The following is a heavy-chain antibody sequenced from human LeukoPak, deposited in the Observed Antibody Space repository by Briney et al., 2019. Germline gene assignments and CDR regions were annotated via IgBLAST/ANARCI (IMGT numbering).Heavy chain of an antibody. CDR1: GFTFSSYG. D-gene: IGHD3-10*01. J-gene: IGHJ4*02. CDR3: AKGRGYYGSGSSYFDF. Sequence: PGGSLRLSCAASGFTFSSYGMHWVRQAPGKGLEWVAFIRYDGSNKYYADSVKGRFTISRDNSKNTLYLQMNSLRAEDTAAYYCAKGRGYYGSGSSYFDFWGQGTLVTVSS. V-gene: IGHV3-30*02. CDR2: IRYDGSNK.